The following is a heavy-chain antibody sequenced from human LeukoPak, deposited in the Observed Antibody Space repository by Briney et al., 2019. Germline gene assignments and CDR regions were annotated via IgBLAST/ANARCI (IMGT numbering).Heavy chain of an antibody. CDR3: ARYDSVSFGAFDI. J-gene: IGHJ3*02. V-gene: IGHV1-2*02. D-gene: IGHD3-3*01. CDR1: GYIYY. Sequence: GASVKVSCKAPGYIYYFHWVRQTPGQGLEWMGWINPNTGDTNYAQKFRGRVTMTRDTSISTAYMELSGLRSDDTAMYYCARYDSVSFGAFDIWGQGTMVIVSS. CDR2: INPNTGDT.